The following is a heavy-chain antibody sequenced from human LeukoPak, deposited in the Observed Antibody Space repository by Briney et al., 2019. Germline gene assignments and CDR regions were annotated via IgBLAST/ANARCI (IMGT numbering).Heavy chain of an antibody. D-gene: IGHD3-22*01. CDR1: VGSLSSYY. V-gene: IGHV4-4*07. Sequence: SETLSLTRTVSVGSLSSYYWSWIRQPAGKGLEWIGRIYTSGSTNYNPSLKSRVTMSVDTSKNQFSLKLSSVTAADTAVYYCAREEPHYDSSGYHEYFQHWGQGTLVTVSS. CDR3: AREEPHYDSSGYHEYFQH. CDR2: IYTSGST. J-gene: IGHJ1*01.